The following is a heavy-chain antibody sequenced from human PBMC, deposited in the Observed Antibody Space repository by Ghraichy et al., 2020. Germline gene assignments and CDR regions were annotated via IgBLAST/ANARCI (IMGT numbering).Heavy chain of an antibody. J-gene: IGHJ6*02. CDR1: GFTFSRYG. V-gene: IGHV3-30*18. CDR3: AKERDTSGYYSFRGDYYGMDV. Sequence: GSLRLSCAASGFTFSRYGMHWVRQAPGKGLEWVAVISYDGSNKHYEDSVKGRVTVSRDNSKNTLYLQMNSLRAEDTAVYYCAKERDTSGYYSFRGDYYGMDVWGQGTTVTVSS. D-gene: IGHD3-22*01. CDR2: ISYDGSNK.